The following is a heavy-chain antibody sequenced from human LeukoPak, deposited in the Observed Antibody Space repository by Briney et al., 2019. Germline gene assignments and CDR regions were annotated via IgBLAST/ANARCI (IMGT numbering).Heavy chain of an antibody. CDR2: IYTSGST. CDR3: ARDANDFWSGYSDY. CDR1: GGSISSGNYY. D-gene: IGHD3-3*01. Sequence: SQTLSLTCTVSGGSISSGNYYWSWIRQPAGKGLEWIGRIYTSGSTNYNPSLKSRVTISVDTSKNQFSLKLSSVTAADTAVYYCARDANDFWSGYSDYWGQGTLVTVSS. J-gene: IGHJ4*02. V-gene: IGHV4-61*02.